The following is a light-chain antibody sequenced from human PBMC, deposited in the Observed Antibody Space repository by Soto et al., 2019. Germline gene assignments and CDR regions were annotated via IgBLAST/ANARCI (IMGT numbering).Light chain of an antibody. V-gene: IGKV2-28*01. Sequence: DLVMTQSPLSLPVTPGEPASISCRSSQSLLHSNGYNYLDWYLQKPGQSPQLLIYLGSNRASGVPDRFSGSGSSKDFTMKISRVEAEDVGVYYCMQALQTPYTFGQGTKLEIK. CDR2: LGS. J-gene: IGKJ2*01. CDR3: MQALQTPYT. CDR1: QSLLHSNGYNY.